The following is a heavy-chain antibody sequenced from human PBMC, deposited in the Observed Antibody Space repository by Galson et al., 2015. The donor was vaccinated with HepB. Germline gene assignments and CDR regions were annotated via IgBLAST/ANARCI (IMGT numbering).Heavy chain of an antibody. CDR1: GFRFPNYA. D-gene: IGHD3-10*01. CDR2: ISHNGYFT. Sequence: SLRLSCAASGFRFPNYAMTWVRQAPGKGLEWVATISHNGYFTFYSDSVQGRFRISRDNSRFTVDLQMDSLEDDDTALYYCAKDRGQEGAFFHGSANYFMDVMDVWGQGTTVTVSS. CDR3: AKDRGQEGAFFHGSANYFMDVMDV. V-gene: IGHV3-23*01. J-gene: IGHJ6*02.